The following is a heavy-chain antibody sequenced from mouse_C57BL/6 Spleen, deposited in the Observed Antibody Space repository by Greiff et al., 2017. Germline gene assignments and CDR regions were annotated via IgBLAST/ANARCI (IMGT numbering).Heavy chain of an antibody. CDR3: TRATGTGTYFDV. CDR1: GYTFTDYE. D-gene: IGHD4-1*02. CDR2: IDPETGGT. J-gene: IGHJ1*03. Sequence: QVQLKESGAELVRPGASVTLSCKASGYTFTDYEMHWVKQTPVHGLEWIGAIDPETGGTAYNQKFKGKAILTADKSSSTAYMELRSLTSEDSAVDYCTRATGTGTYFDVWGTGTTVTVSS. V-gene: IGHV1-15*01.